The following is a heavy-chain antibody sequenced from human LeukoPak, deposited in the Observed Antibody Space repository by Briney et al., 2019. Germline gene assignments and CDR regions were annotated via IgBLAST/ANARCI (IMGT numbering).Heavy chain of an antibody. D-gene: IGHD2-2*01. CDR2: INHSGST. J-gene: IGHJ6*02. Sequence: SETLSLTCAVYGGSFSGYYWSWIRQPPGKGLEWVGEINHSGSTNYNPSLKSRVTISVDTSKSQFSLKLSSVTAADTAVYYCARGRDIVVVPAAPQYYYYGMDVWGQGTTVTVSS. V-gene: IGHV4-34*01. CDR3: ARGRDIVVVPAAPQYYYYGMDV. CDR1: GGSFSGYY.